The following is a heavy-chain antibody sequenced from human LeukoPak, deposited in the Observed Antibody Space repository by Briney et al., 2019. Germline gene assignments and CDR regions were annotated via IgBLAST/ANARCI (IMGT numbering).Heavy chain of an antibody. Sequence: SETLSLTCAVFGGSFSGHYWTWIRQPPGKGLEWIGEISHSGSTNYNPSLKSRVTISIDTSKNQFSVKLSSVTAADTAVYYCARGGSSSGRIDYWGQGTLVTVSS. D-gene: IGHD6-6*01. J-gene: IGHJ4*02. V-gene: IGHV4-34*01. CDR1: GGSFSGHY. CDR2: ISHSGST. CDR3: ARGGSSSGRIDY.